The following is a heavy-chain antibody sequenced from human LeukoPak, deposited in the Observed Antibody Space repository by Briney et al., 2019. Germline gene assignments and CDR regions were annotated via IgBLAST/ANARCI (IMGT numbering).Heavy chain of an antibody. J-gene: IGHJ4*02. Sequence: GGSLSPSCAAPGLPVSSNYMTWVGQAPGKGLEWVSVIYSGGSTYYADSVKGRFTISRDNAKNSVYLQMNSLRVEDTAVYYCANSLLGGQGTLVTVSS. CDR2: IYSGGST. CDR1: GLPVSSNY. D-gene: IGHD2-15*01. CDR3: ANSLL. V-gene: IGHV3-66*01.